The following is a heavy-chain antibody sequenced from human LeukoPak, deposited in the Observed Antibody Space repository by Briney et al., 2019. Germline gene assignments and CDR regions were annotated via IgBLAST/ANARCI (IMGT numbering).Heavy chain of an antibody. J-gene: IGHJ4*02. D-gene: IGHD3-22*01. Sequence: GASVKVSCKASGYTFTGYYMHWVRQAPGQGLEWMGRINPNSGGTNYAQKFQGRVTMTRDTSISTACMELSRLRSDDTAVYYCAGTYYYDSSGYPFDYWGQGTLVTVSS. CDR1: GYTFTGYY. CDR2: INPNSGGT. V-gene: IGHV1-2*06. CDR3: AGTYYYDSSGYPFDY.